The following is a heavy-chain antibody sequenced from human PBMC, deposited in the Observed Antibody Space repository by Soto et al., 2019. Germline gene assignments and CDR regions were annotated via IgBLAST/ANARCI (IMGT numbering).Heavy chain of an antibody. V-gene: IGHV3-30-3*01. CDR3: AREEFEDGRGHFDY. CDR2: ISYGGVNK. CDR1: GFTCSTSV. J-gene: IGHJ4*02. D-gene: IGHD3-22*01. Sequence: QVQLVESGGGVVQPGGSLRLSCAASGFTCSTSVMHWVRQAPGKGLEWMAIISYGGVNKYYADSVKGRFTISRDISESTLYLQMNSLRTEDTAVYDCAREEFEDGRGHFDYWGQGTLVSVSS.